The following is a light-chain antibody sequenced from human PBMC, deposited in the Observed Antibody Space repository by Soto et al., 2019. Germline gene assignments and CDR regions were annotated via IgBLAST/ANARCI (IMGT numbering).Light chain of an antibody. J-gene: IGKJ4*01. V-gene: IGKV3-11*01. Sequence: EIVLTQSPATLSLSPGERATLSCRASQSVSSYLAWYQQKPGQAPRLLIYDASNRATGIPARFSGSGSGTDFTLTISSLEPEDFAVYYCQQRSNWPPRLATFGGGTKVEIK. CDR3: QQRSNWPPRLAT. CDR1: QSVSSY. CDR2: DAS.